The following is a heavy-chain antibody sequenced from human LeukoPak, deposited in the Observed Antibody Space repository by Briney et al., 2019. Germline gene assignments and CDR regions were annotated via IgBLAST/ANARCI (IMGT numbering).Heavy chain of an antibody. Sequence: GGSLRLSCAASGFNFDEYAMHWVRQAPGKGLEWVSGISWNSGSIAYADSVEGRFTISRDNAKSSLYLEMNSLRADDTALYYCAKDRETYPLQIDYWGQGTLVTVSS. CDR3: AKDRETYPLQIDY. J-gene: IGHJ4*02. D-gene: IGHD5-24*01. CDR2: ISWNSGSI. V-gene: IGHV3-9*01. CDR1: GFNFDEYA.